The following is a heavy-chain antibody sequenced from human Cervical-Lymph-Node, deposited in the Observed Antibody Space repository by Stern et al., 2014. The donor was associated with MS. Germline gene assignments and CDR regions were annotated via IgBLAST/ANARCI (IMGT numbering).Heavy chain of an antibody. V-gene: IGHV3-74*01. CDR3: ARDMRNGYYGMDV. CDR1: GFTFSRYW. D-gene: IGHD1-1*01. CDR2: VNGEGTMT. J-gene: IGHJ6*02. Sequence: EVQLVQSGGGLVQPGGSLRLSCAASGFTFSRYWMHWVRQAPGKGLVWVSRVNGEGTMTTYADSVKGRFTISRDNAKKTLYLEMNSLRVGDTAVYYCARDMRNGYYGMDVWGQGTTVTVSS.